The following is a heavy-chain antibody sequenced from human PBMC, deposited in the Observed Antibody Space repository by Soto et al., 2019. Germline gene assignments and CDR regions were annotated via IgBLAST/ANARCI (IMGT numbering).Heavy chain of an antibody. J-gene: IGHJ6*02. CDR3: ARVLYYGSGSYSPYGMDV. CDR2: VSPPFRTS. V-gene: IGHV1-69*01. CDR1: GVSFNNNG. D-gene: IGHD3-10*01. Sequence: QVQLVQSGAEVKEPGSSVKVSCKTSGVSFNNNGIGWVRQAPGHGLEWMGGVSPPFRTSNYARKFYGRISITADASTGTVNMELSSLTSEDTAQYYCARVLYYGSGSYSPYGMDVWGQGTTVTVSS.